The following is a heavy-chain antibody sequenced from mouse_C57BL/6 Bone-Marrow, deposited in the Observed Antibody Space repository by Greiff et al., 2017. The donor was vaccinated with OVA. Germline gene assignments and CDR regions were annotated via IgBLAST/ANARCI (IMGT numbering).Heavy chain of an antibody. V-gene: IGHV1-50*01. CDR1: GYTFTSYW. CDR2: IDPSDSYT. D-gene: IGHD1-1*01. CDR3: VRHYYGSNWYFDV. J-gene: IGHJ1*03. Sequence: QVQLQQSGAELVKPGASVKLSCKASGYTFTSYWMQWVKQRPGQGLEWIGEIDPSDSYTNYNQKFKGKATLTVDTSSSTAYMQLSSLTSEDSAVYYCVRHYYGSNWYFDVWGTGTTVTVSS.